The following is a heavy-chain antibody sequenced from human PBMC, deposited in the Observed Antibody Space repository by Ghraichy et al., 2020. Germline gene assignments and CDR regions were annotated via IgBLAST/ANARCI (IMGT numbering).Heavy chain of an antibody. J-gene: IGHJ3*02. CDR3: ARDPTIYTLHDAFDI. D-gene: IGHD3-9*01. V-gene: IGHV3-7*04. CDR1: GFTFSSYW. Sequence: GGSLRLSCAASGFTFSSYWMSWVRQAPGKGLEWVANIKQDGSEKYYVDSVKGRFTISRDNAKNSLYLQMNSLRAEDTAVYYCARDPTIYTLHDAFDIWGQGTMVTVSS. CDR2: IKQDGSEK.